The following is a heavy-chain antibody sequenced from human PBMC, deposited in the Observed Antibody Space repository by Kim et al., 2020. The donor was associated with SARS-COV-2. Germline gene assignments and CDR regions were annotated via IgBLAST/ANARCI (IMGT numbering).Heavy chain of an antibody. V-gene: IGHV1-8*01. CDR2: MNPNSGNT. CDR3: ARSGSMSSSWTFYYYYYYGMDV. J-gene: IGHJ6*02. D-gene: IGHD6-13*01. Sequence: ASVKVSCKASGYTFTSYDINWVRQATGQGLEWMGWMNPNSGNTGYAQKFQGRVTMTRNTSISTAYMELSSLRSEDTAVYYCARSGSMSSSWTFYYYYYYGMDVWGQGTTVTVSS. CDR1: GYTFTSYD.